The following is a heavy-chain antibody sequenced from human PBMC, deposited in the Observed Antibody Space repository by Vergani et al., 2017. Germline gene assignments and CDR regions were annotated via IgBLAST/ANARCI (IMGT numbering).Heavy chain of an antibody. Sequence: QVQLQESGPGLVKPSQTLSLTCTVSGGSISSGGYYWSWIRQHPGKGLEWIVYIYYSGSTYYNPSLKSRVTISVDTSKNQFSLKLSSVTAADTAVYYCARHPFEYSSSPQNWYFDLWGRGTLVTVSS. V-gene: IGHV4-31*03. J-gene: IGHJ2*01. CDR1: GGSISSGGYY. CDR3: ARHPFEYSSSPQNWYFDL. D-gene: IGHD6-6*01. CDR2: IYYSGST.